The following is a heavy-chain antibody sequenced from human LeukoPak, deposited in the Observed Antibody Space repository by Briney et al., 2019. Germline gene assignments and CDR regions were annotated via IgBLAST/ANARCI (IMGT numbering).Heavy chain of an antibody. CDR2: IHNSGTS. CDR3: TRGAGWLIDY. CDR1: DDSISNYY. J-gene: IGHJ4*02. Sequence: SETLSLACTVSDDSISNYYLGWIRQPPGKGLEWIGYIHNSGTSNYNLSLKSRVTISADTSKNQFSLKLNSMTTADTAVYYCTRGAGWLIDYWGQGILVTVSS. V-gene: IGHV4-59*01. D-gene: IGHD3-16*01.